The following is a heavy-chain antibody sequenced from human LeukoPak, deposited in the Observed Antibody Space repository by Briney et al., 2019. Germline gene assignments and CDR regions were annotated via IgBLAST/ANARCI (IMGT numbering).Heavy chain of an antibody. Sequence: GESLRLSCAASGFTFSSYEMDWVRQAPGKGLEWVSYISSSGSTIYYADSVKGRFTISRDNAKNSLYLQMNSLRAEDTAVYYCAELGITMIGGVWGKGTTVTISS. J-gene: IGHJ6*04. CDR3: AELGITMIGGV. V-gene: IGHV3-48*03. CDR2: ISSSGSTI. D-gene: IGHD3-10*02. CDR1: GFTFSSYE.